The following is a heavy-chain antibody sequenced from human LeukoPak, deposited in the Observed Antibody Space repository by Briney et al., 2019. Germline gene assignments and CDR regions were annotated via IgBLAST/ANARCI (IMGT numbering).Heavy chain of an antibody. CDR1: GFTFSSYA. CDR3: AKGEQWLVLYFQH. CDR2: VSYSGGST. Sequence: PGGSLRLSCAASGFTFSSYALSWVRQAPGKGLEGVSSVSYSGGSTYYADSVKGRFTISRDNSKNTLYLQMNSLRAEDTAVYYCAKGEQWLVLYFQHWGQGTLVTVSS. V-gene: IGHV3-23*01. D-gene: IGHD6-19*01. J-gene: IGHJ1*01.